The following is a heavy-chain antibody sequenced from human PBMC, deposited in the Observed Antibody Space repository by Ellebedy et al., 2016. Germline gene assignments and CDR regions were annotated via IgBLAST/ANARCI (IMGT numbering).Heavy chain of an antibody. J-gene: IGHJ6*03. CDR3: ARGTDRAFKYYYYYMDV. Sequence: ASVKVSCXASGYTFTGYYLHWLRQAPGQGLEWMGWINPNSGDTNFAQKFQGRVTMTRDTSISTAYMELSRLRSDDTAVYYCARGTDRAFKYYYYYMDVWGSGTTVTVSS. CDR1: GYTFTGYY. CDR2: INPNSGDT. V-gene: IGHV1-2*02. D-gene: IGHD1-14*01.